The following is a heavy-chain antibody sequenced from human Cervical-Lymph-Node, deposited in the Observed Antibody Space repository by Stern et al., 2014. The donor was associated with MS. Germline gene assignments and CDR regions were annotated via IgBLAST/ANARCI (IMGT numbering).Heavy chain of an antibody. D-gene: IGHD4-17*01. V-gene: IGHV7-4-1*02. Sequence: VQLVESGSEFTKPGASVKVSCKASGYRFPHFALNWVRPAPGQWLQWMGWINTNTGNPSYAQAFTGRFVFSLDTSVSTAYLQISSLKAEDTAVYYCARDPHDYGDRFDYWGQGTLVTVSS. CDR3: ARDPHDYGDRFDY. CDR2: INTNTGNP. CDR1: GYRFPHFA. J-gene: IGHJ4*02.